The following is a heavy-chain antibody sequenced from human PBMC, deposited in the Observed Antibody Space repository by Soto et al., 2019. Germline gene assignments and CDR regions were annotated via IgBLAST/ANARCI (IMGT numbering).Heavy chain of an antibody. D-gene: IGHD5-12*01. CDR1: GLSFRSYA. J-gene: IGHJ4*01. V-gene: IGHV3-30*04. CDR2: ISSDGSQI. CDR3: AVVRESRYIGYNYDY. Sequence: QVQVVESGGGVVQPGKSLRLSCAASGLSFRSYAMHWVRQPPGKGLEWVTCISSDGSQIYYADSVKGRFTISRDKSKNTLYMRMNSLTGEDTAAYYCAVVRESRYIGYNYDYWGHGTLVTGSS.